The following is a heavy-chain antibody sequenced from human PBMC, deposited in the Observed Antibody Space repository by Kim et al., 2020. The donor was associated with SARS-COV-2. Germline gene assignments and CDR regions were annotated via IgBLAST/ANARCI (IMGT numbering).Heavy chain of an antibody. Sequence: GESLKISCKGSGYSFTSYWISWVRQMPGKGLEWMGRIDPSDSYTNYSPSFQGHVTISADKSISTAYLQWSSLKASDTAMYYCARLIVGGDYYDSSGYSDYWGQGTLGTVSS. V-gene: IGHV5-10-1*01. CDR2: IDPSDSYT. J-gene: IGHJ4*02. D-gene: IGHD3-22*01. CDR1: GYSFTSYW. CDR3: ARLIVGGDYYDSSGYSDY.